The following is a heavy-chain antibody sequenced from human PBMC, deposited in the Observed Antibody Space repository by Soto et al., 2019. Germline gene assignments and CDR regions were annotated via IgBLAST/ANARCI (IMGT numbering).Heavy chain of an antibody. J-gene: IGHJ6*02. D-gene: IGHD2-15*01. CDR2: IWYDGSNK. Sequence: QVQLVESGGGVVQPGRSLRLSCEASGFTFSSYGMHWVRQAPGKGLEWVAVIWYDGSNKYYADSVKGRFTISRDNSKNTLYLQMNSLRAEDTAVYYCAREGGNYGMDVWGQGTTVTVSS. CDR1: GFTFSSYG. CDR3: AREGGNYGMDV. V-gene: IGHV3-33*01.